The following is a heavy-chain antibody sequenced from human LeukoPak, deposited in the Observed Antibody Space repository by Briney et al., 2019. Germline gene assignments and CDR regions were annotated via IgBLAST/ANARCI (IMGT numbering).Heavy chain of an antibody. V-gene: IGHV3-13*01. Sequence: GGSLRLSCAASGFTFSSYDMHWVRQATGKGLEWVSAIGTAGDTYYPGSVKGRFTISRENAKNSLYLQMNSLRAEDTAVYYCAKDLSGSGWYLFFDYWGQGTLVTVSS. J-gene: IGHJ4*02. CDR3: AKDLSGSGWYLFFDY. D-gene: IGHD6-19*01. CDR2: IGTAGDT. CDR1: GFTFSSYD.